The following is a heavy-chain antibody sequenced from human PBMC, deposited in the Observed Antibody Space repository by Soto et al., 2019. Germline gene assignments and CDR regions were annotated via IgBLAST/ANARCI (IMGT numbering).Heavy chain of an antibody. D-gene: IGHD6-13*01. Sequence: GGSLRLSCAASGFIFSTYVMHWVRQAPGKGLEWVAVIWYDGTNERYADSVNGRFTISRDNSKNTLYLQMNDLRAEDTAVYYCAREVPAAGHNDYWGQGTLVTVSS. V-gene: IGHV3-33*01. CDR1: GFIFSTYV. CDR3: AREVPAAGHNDY. J-gene: IGHJ4*02. CDR2: IWYDGTNE.